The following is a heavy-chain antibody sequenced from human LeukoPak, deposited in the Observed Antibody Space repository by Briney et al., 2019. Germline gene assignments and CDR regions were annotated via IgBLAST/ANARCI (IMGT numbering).Heavy chain of an antibody. J-gene: IGHJ5*02. CDR1: GFTFSSYE. D-gene: IGHD6-13*01. Sequence: PGGSLRLSCAASGFTFSSYEMNWVRQAPGKGLEWVSYISSSGSTIYYADSVKGRFTISRDNSKNTLYLQMNSQRAEDTAVYYCARDWAYSSSSFRWWFDPWGQGTLVTVSS. CDR3: ARDWAYSSSSFRWWFDP. CDR2: ISSSGSTI. V-gene: IGHV3-48*03.